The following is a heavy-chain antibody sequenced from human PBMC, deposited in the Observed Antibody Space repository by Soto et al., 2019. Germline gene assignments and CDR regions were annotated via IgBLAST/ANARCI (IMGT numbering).Heavy chain of an antibody. V-gene: IGHV1-46*01. Sequence: QVRLVQSGAEVREPGASVKVSCKASGYTFTRYRVHWVRQAPGQGLEWMAIINPNDGTTTYTQKFQGRVTVTSDTSTRTVHMELSSLTSEDTAVYYCTCFLLASWGQGTLVTVSS. CDR2: INPNDGTT. CDR1: GYTFTRYR. CDR3: TCFLLAS. J-gene: IGHJ4*02. D-gene: IGHD3-16*01.